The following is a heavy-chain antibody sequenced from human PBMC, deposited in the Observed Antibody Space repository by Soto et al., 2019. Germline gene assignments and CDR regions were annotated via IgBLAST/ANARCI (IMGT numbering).Heavy chain of an antibody. V-gene: IGHV4-59*12. CDR3: ARGYNGGWYLNDY. J-gene: IGHJ4*02. CDR1: GGSISGYY. Sequence: PSETLSLTCRVSGGSISGYYLSWIRQPPGKGLEWIGYVYYSGTTNYIPSLKSRVAISVDTSKNQFSLNLRSVTAADTAIYYCARGYNGGWYLNDYWGQGTLVTVSS. D-gene: IGHD6-19*01. CDR2: VYYSGTT.